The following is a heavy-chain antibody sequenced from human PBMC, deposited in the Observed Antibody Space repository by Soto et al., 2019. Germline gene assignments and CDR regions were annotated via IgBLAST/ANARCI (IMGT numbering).Heavy chain of an antibody. D-gene: IGHD2-2*01. CDR2: MYHSGST. CDR1: GPSLSSGDYS. CDR3: ARVPDY. J-gene: IGHJ4*02. Sequence: SETLSLTCALSGPSLSSGDYSWSWIRQPPGKGLEWIGYMYHSGSTYYNPSLKSRVTISIGRAKNQFSLKLCCVAAADKAVYYCARVPDYWGQGILVTVCS. V-gene: IGHV4-30-2*01.